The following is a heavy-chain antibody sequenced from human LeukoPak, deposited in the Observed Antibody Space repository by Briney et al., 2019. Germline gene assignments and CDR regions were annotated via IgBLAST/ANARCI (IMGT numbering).Heavy chain of an antibody. CDR1: GYTFTGYY. Sequence: ASVKVSCKASGYTFTGYYMHWVRQAPGQGLEWTGWINPNSGGTNYAQKFQGRVTMTRDTSISTAYMELRSLRSDDTAVYYCAREPSSGAPGDYWGQGTLVTVSS. V-gene: IGHV1-2*02. CDR3: AREPSSGAPGDY. J-gene: IGHJ4*02. D-gene: IGHD1-26*01. CDR2: INPNSGGT.